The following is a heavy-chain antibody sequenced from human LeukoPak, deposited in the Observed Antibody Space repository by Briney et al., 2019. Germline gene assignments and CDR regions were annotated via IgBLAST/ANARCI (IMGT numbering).Heavy chain of an antibody. CDR1: GGSISSSSYY. CDR3: ARHGRSYCSSTSCSSYYYYGMDV. Sequence: SETLSLTCTVSGGSISSSSYYWGWIRQPPGKGLEWIGSIYYSGSNYYNPSLKSRVTISVDTSKNQFSLKLSSVTAADTAVYYCARHGRSYCSSTSCSSYYYYGMDVWGQGTTVTVSS. D-gene: IGHD2-2*01. J-gene: IGHJ6*02. CDR2: IYYSGSN. V-gene: IGHV4-39*01.